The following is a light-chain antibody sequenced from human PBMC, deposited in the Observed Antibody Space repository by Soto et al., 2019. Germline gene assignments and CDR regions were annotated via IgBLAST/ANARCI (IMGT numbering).Light chain of an antibody. CDR2: EVS. CDR3: SSYRTKSSVV. Sequence: QSVLTQPASVSGSPGQSITISCTGTSIDVGGYNYVSWYQHHPGKAPKLMIYEVSSRPSGVSNRFFGSKSGNTASLTISGLQTEDEADYFCSSYRTKSSVVFGGGTKLTVL. CDR1: SIDVGGYNY. J-gene: IGLJ2*01. V-gene: IGLV2-14*01.